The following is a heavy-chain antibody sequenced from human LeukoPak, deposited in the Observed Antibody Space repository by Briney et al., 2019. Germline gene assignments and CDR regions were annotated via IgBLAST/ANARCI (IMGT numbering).Heavy chain of an antibody. CDR1: GGSISSGGYS. CDR2: IYHSGST. CDR3: ARSPDYYDSSGYFFDY. Sequence: PSQTLSLTCAVSGGSISSGGYSWSWIRQPPGKGLEWIGYIYHSGSTYYNPSLKSRVTISVDRSKNQFSLKLSSVTAADTAVYYCARSPDYYDSSGYFFDYWGQGTLVTVSS. D-gene: IGHD3-22*01. J-gene: IGHJ4*01. V-gene: IGHV4-30-2*01.